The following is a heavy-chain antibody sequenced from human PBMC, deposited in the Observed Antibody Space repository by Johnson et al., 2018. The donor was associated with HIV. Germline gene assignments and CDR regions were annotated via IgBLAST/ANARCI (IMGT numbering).Heavy chain of an antibody. Sequence: VQLVESGGGLEQPGGSLRLSCAASGFTFASSAMSWVRQAPGKGLEWVGRIKSKTDGGNTYYADSVKGRFTISRDNSKNTLYLQMNSLRAEDTAVYYCAREGKDAFDIWGQGTMVTVSS. CDR2: IKSKTDGGNT. V-gene: IGHV3-23*04. CDR3: AREGKDAFDI. J-gene: IGHJ3*02. D-gene: IGHD3-10*01. CDR1: GFTFASSA.